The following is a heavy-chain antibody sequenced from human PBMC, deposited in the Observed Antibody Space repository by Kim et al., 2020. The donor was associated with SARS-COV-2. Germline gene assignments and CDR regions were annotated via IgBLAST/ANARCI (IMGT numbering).Heavy chain of an antibody. Sequence: SETLSLTCTVSGGSISNTYYYWSWIRQHPGKGLEWIGDIYSTGNTYYNTSLQSRVSISLDTSKNQFSLKLNSVTAADTAVYFCARAGNNDGSSGPLRDWGQGTLVTVSS. D-gene: IGHD3-22*01. CDR3: ARAGNNDGSSGPLRD. CDR2: IYSTGNT. CDR1: GGSISNTYYY. V-gene: IGHV4-31*03. J-gene: IGHJ4*02.